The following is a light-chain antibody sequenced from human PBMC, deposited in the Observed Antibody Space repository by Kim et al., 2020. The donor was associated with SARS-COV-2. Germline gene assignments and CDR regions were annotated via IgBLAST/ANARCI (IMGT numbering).Light chain of an antibody. CDR1: SPNSGPTHD. Sequence: GVTISGTGSSPNSGPTHDVHWYQKLPGKAPKLLVYANSNRPSGVPDRFSGSKSGTSASLAITGLQAEDEADYYCQSYDTSLSRVMFGGGTQLTVL. CDR3: QSYDTSLSRVM. V-gene: IGLV1-40*01. CDR2: ANS. J-gene: IGLJ3*02.